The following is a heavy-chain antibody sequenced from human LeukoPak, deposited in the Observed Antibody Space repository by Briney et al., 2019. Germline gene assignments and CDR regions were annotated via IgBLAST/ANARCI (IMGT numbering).Heavy chain of an antibody. CDR2: IQEDGKKE. J-gene: IGHJ4*02. D-gene: IGHD2-21*02. Sequence: GESLRLSCEASGFTFTKFWMSWVRQAPGKGLEWVANIQEDGKKENYVDSVRGRFTISRDNARNSIYLQMNSLRGEDTAVYYCAKDIVGGGDDYWGQGTLVTVSS. CDR1: GFTFTKFW. V-gene: IGHV3-7*01. CDR3: AKDIVGGGDDY.